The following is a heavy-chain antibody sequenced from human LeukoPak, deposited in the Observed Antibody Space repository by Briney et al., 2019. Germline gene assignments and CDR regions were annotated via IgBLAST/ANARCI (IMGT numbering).Heavy chain of an antibody. V-gene: IGHV3-21*01. D-gene: IGHD3-22*01. CDR1: GFSLYTYS. J-gene: IGHJ4*02. CDR3: ARVGSAAPVTSSGHTIDY. CDR2: ITSTSTYI. Sequence: GGSLRLSCAVSGFSLYTYSMNWVRQAPGKGLEWVSSITSTSTYIYYADSVKGRFTISRDNAKNSLYLQMNSLRVEDTAVYYCARVGSAAPVTSSGHTIDYWGQGTLVVVSS.